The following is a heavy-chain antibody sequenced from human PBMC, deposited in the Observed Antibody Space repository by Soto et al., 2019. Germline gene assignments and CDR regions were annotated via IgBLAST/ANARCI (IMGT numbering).Heavy chain of an antibody. CDR1: GLTFSSYA. CDR3: ARQAKIGDRSQFYFDS. V-gene: IGHV3-23*01. J-gene: IGHJ4*02. Sequence: GGSLRLSCAVSGLTFSSYAMSWVRQGPGKGLEWVSTISGSGGSTYYADSVKGRFTISRDNSQDTLYLQMDSLRPDDTAVYYCARQAKIGDRSQFYFDSWGQGTLVTVSS. D-gene: IGHD3-16*01. CDR2: ISGSGGST.